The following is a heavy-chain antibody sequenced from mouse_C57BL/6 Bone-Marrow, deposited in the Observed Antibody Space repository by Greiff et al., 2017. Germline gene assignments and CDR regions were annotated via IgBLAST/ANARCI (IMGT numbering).Heavy chain of an antibody. Sequence: VQLKQSGAELVRPGASVKLSCTASGFNIKDDYMHWVKQRPEQGLEWIGWIDPENGDTEYASKFQGKATITADTSSNTAYLQLSSLTSEETAVFYCTSIYYDFYYYAMDYWGQGTSDTVSS. J-gene: IGHJ4*01. D-gene: IGHD2-4*01. V-gene: IGHV14-4*01. CDR2: IDPENGDT. CDR3: TSIYYDFYYYAMDY. CDR1: GFNIKDDY.